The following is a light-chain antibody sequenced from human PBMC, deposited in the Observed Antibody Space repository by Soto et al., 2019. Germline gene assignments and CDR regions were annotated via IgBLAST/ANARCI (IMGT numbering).Light chain of an antibody. CDR1: QNINNY. J-gene: IGKJ5*01. CDR3: QQYENLPT. V-gene: IGKV1-33*01. Sequence: DIQMTLAPCSLSASVGDRVTITCQASQNINNYLNWYQQKPGRAPKLLIYDASNLEAGVPSRFRGSGSGTDFTFTISRLQPEDIATYYCQQYENLPTFGQGTRLEIK. CDR2: DAS.